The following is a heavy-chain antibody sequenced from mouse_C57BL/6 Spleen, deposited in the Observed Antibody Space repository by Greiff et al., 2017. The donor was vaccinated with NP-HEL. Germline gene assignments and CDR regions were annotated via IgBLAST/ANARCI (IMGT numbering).Heavy chain of an antibody. D-gene: IGHD1-1*01. Sequence: QVQLQQSGTELVKPGASVKLSCKASGYTFTSYWMHWVKQRPGQGLEWIGNINPSNGGTNYNEKFKSKATLTVDKSSSTAYMQLSSLTSEDSAVYYWARSLYYYGSSDLGGTLAWFAYWGQGTLVTVSA. CDR3: ARSLYYYGSSDLGGTLAWFAY. J-gene: IGHJ3*01. V-gene: IGHV1-53*01. CDR1: GYTFTSYW. CDR2: INPSNGGT.